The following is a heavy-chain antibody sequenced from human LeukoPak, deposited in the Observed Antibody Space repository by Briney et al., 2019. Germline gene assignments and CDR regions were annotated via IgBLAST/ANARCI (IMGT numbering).Heavy chain of an antibody. J-gene: IGHJ3*02. D-gene: IGHD2-21*02. CDR2: IYYSGST. CDR1: GGSISRYY. V-gene: IGHV4-59*01. Sequence: KPSETPSPTRTVPGGSISRYYWGWIRQPPREGPGWVGYIYYSGSTNYNPSLKSRVTISVDTSKNQFSLKLSSVTAADTAVYYCARVAWGDGTNAFDIWGQGTMVTVSS. CDR3: ARVAWGDGTNAFDI.